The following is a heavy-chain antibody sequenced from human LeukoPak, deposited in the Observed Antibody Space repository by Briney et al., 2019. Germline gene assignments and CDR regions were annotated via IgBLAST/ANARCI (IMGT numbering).Heavy chain of an antibody. CDR3: ASRPMTTDAFDI. J-gene: IGHJ3*02. D-gene: IGHD3-22*01. V-gene: IGHV1-69*13. Sequence: SVTVSCKASGGTFSSYANSWVRLAHGQGIEWEGGIIPIFGTANYAQKFQGRVTITADESTSTAYMELSSLRSEDTAVYYCASRPMTTDAFDIWGQGTMVTVSS. CDR1: GGTFSSYA. CDR2: IIPIFGTA.